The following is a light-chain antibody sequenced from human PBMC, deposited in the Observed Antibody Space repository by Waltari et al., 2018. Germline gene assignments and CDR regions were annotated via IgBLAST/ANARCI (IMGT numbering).Light chain of an antibody. J-gene: IGKJ1*01. CDR1: QSVSRT. V-gene: IGKV3-20*01. CDR2: DAS. Sequence: CRASQSVSRTLAWYQQKPGQAPRLLIYDASTRATGIPDRFSGSGSGTDFSLTISRLEPEDFAVYYCQKYVSLPATFGQGTTVEIK. CDR3: QKYVSLPAT.